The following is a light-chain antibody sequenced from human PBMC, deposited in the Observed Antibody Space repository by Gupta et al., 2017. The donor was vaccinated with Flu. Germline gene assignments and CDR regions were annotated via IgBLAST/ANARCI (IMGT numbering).Light chain of an antibody. J-gene: IGKJ1*01. CDR2: KAS. V-gene: IGKV1-5*03. CDR3: QQDRTYPST. Sequence: PSTLSASVGDRVTITCRASQISDSSLAWYHKKPGRAPKSLIDKASSVETGVPSRFSGSGSSTAFSLTITSLQPADVATYYGQQDRTYPSTFGQGTKLEIK. CDR1: QISDSS.